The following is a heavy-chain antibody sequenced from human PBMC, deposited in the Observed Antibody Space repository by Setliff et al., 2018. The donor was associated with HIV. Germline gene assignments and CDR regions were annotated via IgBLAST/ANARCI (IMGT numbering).Heavy chain of an antibody. CDR3: ARDKRASFDGLDV. CDR1: GDSISSGSHY. V-gene: IGHV4-61*09. J-gene: IGHJ6*02. Sequence: PSETLSLTCTVSGDSISSGSHYWSWIRQPAGKGLEWIGHIYTGGNANYNPSLKSRVTISVDRSKNQFSLRLSSVTAADTAVYYCARDKRASFDGLDVWGQGTTVTVSS. CDR2: IYTGGNA.